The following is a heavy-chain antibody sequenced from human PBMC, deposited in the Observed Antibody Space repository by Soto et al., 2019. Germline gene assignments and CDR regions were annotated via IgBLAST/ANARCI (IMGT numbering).Heavy chain of an antibody. D-gene: IGHD3-10*01. CDR1: GFTFSSYS. CDR2: ISSSSSYI. Sequence: EVQLVESGGGLVKPGGSLRLSCAASGFTFSSYSMNWVRQAPGKGLEWVSSISSSSSYIYYADSVKGRFTISRENAKNSQYLQMNSLRAEDTAVYYCARGSLQGLYYYYMDVWGKGTTVTVSS. J-gene: IGHJ6*03. V-gene: IGHV3-21*01. CDR3: ARGSLQGLYYYYMDV.